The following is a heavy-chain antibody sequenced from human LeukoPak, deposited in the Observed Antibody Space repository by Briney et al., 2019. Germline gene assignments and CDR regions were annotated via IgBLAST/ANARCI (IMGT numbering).Heavy chain of an antibody. CDR1: GGSISGSGYY. J-gene: IGHJ6*03. D-gene: IGHD3-3*01. Sequence: SETLSLTCAVSGGSISGSGYYWGWIRQPPGKGLEWIGEINHSGSTNYNPSLKSRVTISVDTSKNQFSLKLSSVTAADTAVYYCARGGKYYDFWSGYLSMTSRVWGHYMDVWGKGTTVTVSS. CDR3: ARGGKYYDFWSGYLSMTSRVWGHYMDV. CDR2: INHSGST. V-gene: IGHV4-39*07.